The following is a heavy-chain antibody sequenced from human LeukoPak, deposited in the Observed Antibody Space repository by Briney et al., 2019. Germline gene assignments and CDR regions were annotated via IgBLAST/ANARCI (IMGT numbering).Heavy chain of an antibody. V-gene: IGHV4-34*01. D-gene: IGHD2-15*01. CDR1: GGSFSGYY. J-gene: IGHJ4*02. Sequence: SETLSLTCAVYGGSFSGYYWSWIRQPPGKGLEWIGEINHSGSTNYNPSLKSRVTISVDTSKNQFSLKLSSVTAADTAVYYCARQRGYCSGGSCPLVSASGYWGQGTLVTVSS. CDR2: INHSGST. CDR3: ARQRGYCSGGSCPLVSASGY.